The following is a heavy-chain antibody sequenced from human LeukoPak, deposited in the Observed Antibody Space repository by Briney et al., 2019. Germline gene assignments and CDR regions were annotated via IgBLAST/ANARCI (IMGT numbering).Heavy chain of an antibody. CDR2: ISSSLSYI. V-gene: IGHV3-21*01. D-gene: IGHD6-13*01. J-gene: IGHJ1*01. CDR1: GFTFSSYS. CDR3: ARGGYSSTLYGRYQH. Sequence: GGSLRLSCAASGFTFSSYSMNWVRQAPGKGLEWVSSISSSLSYIYYADSVKGRFTISRDNAKNSLYLQMNSLRAEDTAVYYCARGGYSSTLYGRYQHWGQGTLVTVSS.